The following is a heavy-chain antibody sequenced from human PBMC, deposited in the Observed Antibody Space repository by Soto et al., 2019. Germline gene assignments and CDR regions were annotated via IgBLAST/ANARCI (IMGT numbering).Heavy chain of an antibody. CDR1: GGSISSYY. CDR2: IYYSGST. CDR3: ARHRGEWGSGSYYYDYYYYYMDV. Sequence: SETLSLTCTVSGGSISSYYWSWIRQPPGKGLEWIGYIYYSGSTNYNPSLKSRVTISVDTSKNQFSLKLSSVTAADTAVYYCARHRGEWGSGSYYYDYYYYYMDVWGKGTTVTVSS. J-gene: IGHJ6*03. V-gene: IGHV4-59*08. D-gene: IGHD3-10*01.